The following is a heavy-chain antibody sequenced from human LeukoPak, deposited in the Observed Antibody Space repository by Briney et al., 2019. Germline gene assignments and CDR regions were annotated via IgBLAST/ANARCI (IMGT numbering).Heavy chain of an antibody. J-gene: IGHJ6*03. CDR3: ARGGYYDSSGYYYYYYMDV. CDR1: GYTFTSYG. Sequence: ASVKVSCKASGYTFTSYGISWVRQAPGQGLEWMGWISAYNGNTNYAQKLQGRVTMTTDTSTSTAYMELRSLRSDGTAVYYCARGGYYDSSGYYYYYYMDVWGKGTTVTVSS. CDR2: ISAYNGNT. V-gene: IGHV1-18*01. D-gene: IGHD3-22*01.